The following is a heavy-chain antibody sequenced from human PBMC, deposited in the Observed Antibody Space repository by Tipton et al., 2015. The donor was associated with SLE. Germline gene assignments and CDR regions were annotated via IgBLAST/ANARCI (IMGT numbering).Heavy chain of an antibody. CDR3: ASQLAFHYYGLDV. V-gene: IGHV3-30*04. CDR1: GFTFSNYA. CDR2: ISYDGSNK. D-gene: IGHD3-3*02. Sequence: SLRLSCAASGFTFSNYAIHWVRQAPGKGLEWVAAISYDGSNKYHADSVKGRFTISRDNSKNTLYLQMNSLGAEDTAVYYCASQLAFHYYGLDVWGQGTTVTVSS. J-gene: IGHJ6*02.